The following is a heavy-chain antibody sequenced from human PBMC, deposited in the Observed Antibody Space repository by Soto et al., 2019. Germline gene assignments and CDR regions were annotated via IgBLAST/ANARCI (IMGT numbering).Heavy chain of an antibody. CDR3: AKGSRSPSWLVGDYYYGMDV. D-gene: IGHD2-2*01. V-gene: IGHV3-23*01. J-gene: IGHJ6*02. CDR1: GFTFSSYA. Sequence: GGSLRLSCAASGFTFSSYAMSWVRQAPGRGLEWVSAISGSGGSTYYADSVKGRFTISRDNSKNTLYLQMNSLRAEDTAVYYCAKGSRSPSWLVGDYYYGMDVWGQGTRVTVSS. CDR2: ISGSGGST.